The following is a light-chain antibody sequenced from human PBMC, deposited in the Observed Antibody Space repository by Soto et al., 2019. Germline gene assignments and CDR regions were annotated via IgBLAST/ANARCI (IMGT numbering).Light chain of an antibody. Sequence: QSALTQPRSVSGSPGQSVTISCTGTSSDVGVYNYVSSYQQHPGKAPKLMIYDVIKRPSGVPDRFSGSKSGNTASLTISGLQPEDEGDYYCCSYADRFTLVFGGGTKLTVL. V-gene: IGLV2-11*01. CDR3: CSYADRFTLV. CDR2: DVI. CDR1: SSDVGVYNY. J-gene: IGLJ2*01.